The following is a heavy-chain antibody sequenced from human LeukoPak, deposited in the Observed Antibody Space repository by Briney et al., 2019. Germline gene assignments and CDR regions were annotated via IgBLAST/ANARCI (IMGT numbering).Heavy chain of an antibody. J-gene: IGHJ4*02. V-gene: IGHV1-18*01. CDR2: ISAYNGNT. CDR3: ARVENDYGDYKLDY. D-gene: IGHD4-17*01. Sequence: GASVKVSCKASGYTFTSYGISWVRQAPGQGLKWMGWISAYNGNTNYAQKLQGRVTMTTDTSTSTAYMELRRLRSDDTAVYYCARVENDYGDYKLDYWGQGTLVTVSS. CDR1: GYTFTSYG.